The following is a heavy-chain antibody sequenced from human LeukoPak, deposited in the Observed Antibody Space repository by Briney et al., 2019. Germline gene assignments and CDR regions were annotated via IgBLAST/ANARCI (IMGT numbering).Heavy chain of an antibody. CDR3: ARSRLTIDYYYYYMDV. J-gene: IGHJ6*03. CDR2: IYPGDSDT. CDR1: GYSFTSYW. Sequence: GESLKISYKGSGYSFTSYWIGWVRQMPGKGLEWMGIIYPGDSDTRYSPSFQGQVTISADKSISTAYLQWSSLKASDTAMYYCARSRLTIDYYYYYMDVWGKGTTVTVSS. V-gene: IGHV5-51*01. D-gene: IGHD5-24*01.